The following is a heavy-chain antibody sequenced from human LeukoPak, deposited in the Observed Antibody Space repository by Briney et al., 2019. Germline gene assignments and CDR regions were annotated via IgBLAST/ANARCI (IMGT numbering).Heavy chain of an antibody. CDR1: GGTFSSYA. D-gene: IGHD5-12*01. CDR2: IIPIFGTA. Sequence: SVKVSCKASGGTFSSYAISWVRQAPGQGLEWMGGIIPIFGTANYAQKFQGRVTITTDKSTSTAYMELSSLRSEDTAVYYCASNSGYDLDYFDYWGQGTLVTVSS. J-gene: IGHJ4*02. V-gene: IGHV1-69*05. CDR3: ASNSGYDLDYFDY.